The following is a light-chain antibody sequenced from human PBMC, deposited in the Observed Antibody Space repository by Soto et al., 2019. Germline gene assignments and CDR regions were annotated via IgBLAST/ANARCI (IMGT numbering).Light chain of an antibody. Sequence: DIQMTQSPSYVYASVGDTVNFTCRASEDVSRWLGWYQQKPGRAPSLLIFGATSLPDGVPSRFSATESGTHFTLTINGVQPDYFATYFWQQTNVFPRSFGQGTKLDFK. J-gene: IGKJ2*01. CDR2: GAT. CDR3: QQTNVFPRS. V-gene: IGKV1D-12*01. CDR1: EDVSRW.